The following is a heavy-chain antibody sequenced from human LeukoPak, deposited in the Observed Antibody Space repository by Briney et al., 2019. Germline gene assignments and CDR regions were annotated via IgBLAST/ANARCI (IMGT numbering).Heavy chain of an antibody. V-gene: IGHV4-34*01. CDR3: ARRLRRNAFDY. CDR2: INHSGST. J-gene: IGHJ4*02. D-gene: IGHD4-17*01. CDR1: GGSFSGYY. Sequence: SETLSLTCAVSGGSFSGYYWSWIRQPPGKGLEWIGEINHSGSTNYNPSLKSRVTISVDTSKNQFSLKLSSVTAADTAVYYCARRLRRNAFDYWGQGTLVTVSS.